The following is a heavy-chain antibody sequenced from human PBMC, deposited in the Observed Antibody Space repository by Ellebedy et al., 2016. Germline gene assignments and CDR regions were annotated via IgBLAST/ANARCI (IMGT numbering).Heavy chain of an antibody. J-gene: IGHJ4*02. D-gene: IGHD6-19*01. Sequence: GESLKISXAASGFTFSSYGMHWVRQAPGKGLEWVAVIWYDGSNKYYADSVKGRFTISRDNSKNTLYLQMNSLRAEDTAVYYCARDASADSSVDYWGQGTLVTVSS. CDR2: IWYDGSNK. V-gene: IGHV3-33*01. CDR3: ARDASADSSVDY. CDR1: GFTFSSYG.